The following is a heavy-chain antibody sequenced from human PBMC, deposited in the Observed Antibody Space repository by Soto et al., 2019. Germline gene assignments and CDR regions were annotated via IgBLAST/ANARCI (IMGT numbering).Heavy chain of an antibody. CDR1: GGSISSYY. D-gene: IGHD3-9*01. CDR2: IYYSGST. J-gene: IGHJ4*02. V-gene: IGHV4-59*08. Sequence: PSETLSLTCTVSGGSISSYYWSWIRQPPGKGLEWIGYIYYSGSTNYNPSLKSRVTISVDTSKNQFSLKLSSVTAADTAVYYCVRSRRRYFDWLPLYFDYWGQGTLVTVSS. CDR3: VRSRRRYFDWLPLYFDY.